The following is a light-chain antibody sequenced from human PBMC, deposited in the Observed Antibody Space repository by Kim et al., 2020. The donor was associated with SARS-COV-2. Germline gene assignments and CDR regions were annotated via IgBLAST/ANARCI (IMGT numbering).Light chain of an antibody. CDR2: TAS. J-gene: IGKJ5*01. CDR3: QQSYSTSLT. CDR1: QSISSY. Sequence: ASVGDRVTIACRASQSISSYLHWFQQKPGKVPKLLIYTASSLQSGVPSRFSGSGSGTDFTLTISSLQPEDFATYSCQQSYSTSLTFGQGTRVDIK. V-gene: IGKV1-39*01.